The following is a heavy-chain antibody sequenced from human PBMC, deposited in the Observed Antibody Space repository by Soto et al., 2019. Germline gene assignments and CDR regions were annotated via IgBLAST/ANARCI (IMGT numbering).Heavy chain of an antibody. CDR1: GFTFSSYA. J-gene: IGHJ4*02. CDR3: ARVRSDVCGGFPY. CDR2: ISYDGNNQ. V-gene: IGHV3-30-3*01. D-gene: IGHD2-21*01. Sequence: QVQLVESGGGVVQPGRSLRLSCAVSGFTFSSYAMHWVRQAPGKGLEWVAVISYDGNNQYYADSAKGRFTVSRDNSKNTVYLQMNSLRAEDTAVYYCARVRSDVCGGFPYWGQGTLVTFSS.